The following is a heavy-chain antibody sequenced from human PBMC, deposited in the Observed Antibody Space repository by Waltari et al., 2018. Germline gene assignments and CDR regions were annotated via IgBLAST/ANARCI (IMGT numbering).Heavy chain of an antibody. V-gene: IGHV4-38-2*01. J-gene: IGHJ3*02. D-gene: IGHD2-15*01. CDR3: AGLPKEVVVVAATHHDAFDI. Sequence: QVQLQESGPGLVKPSETLSLTCAVSGYSISSGYYWGWIRQPPGPGREWIGSIYHCGRTEHNPALKSRATIAVDTAKNTFSLKLSSGTAADTAVYYCAGLPKEVVVVAATHHDAFDIWGQGTMVTVSS. CDR1: GYSISSGYY. CDR2: IYHCGRT.